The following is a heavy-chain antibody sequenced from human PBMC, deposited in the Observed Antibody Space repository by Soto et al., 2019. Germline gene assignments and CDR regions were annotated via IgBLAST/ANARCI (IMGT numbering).Heavy chain of an antibody. D-gene: IGHD5-12*01. J-gene: IGHJ4*02. Sequence: SLRLSCAASGFTFSGSAIHWVRQASGKGLEWVGRIRSKANNYATAYAASVKGRFTISRDDSKNTAYLQMNSLKTEDTAVYYCTRWGDGYGYWGQGTLVTVSS. CDR3: TRWGDGYGY. CDR1: GFTFSGSA. V-gene: IGHV3-73*01. CDR2: IRSKANNYAT.